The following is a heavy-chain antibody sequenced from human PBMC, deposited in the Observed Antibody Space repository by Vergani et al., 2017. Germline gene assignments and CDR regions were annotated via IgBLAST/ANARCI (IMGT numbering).Heavy chain of an antibody. CDR1: GYSISSGYY. CDR2: IYHSGSP. D-gene: IGHD5-18*01. CDR3: ARANTAMVWFDY. V-gene: IGHV4-38-2*02. J-gene: IGHJ4*02. Sequence: QVQLQESGPGLVKPSETLSLTCTVSGYSISSGYYWGWIRQPPGKGLEWIGSIYHSGSPYYNPSLKSRVTISVDTSKNQFSLKLSAVTAADTAVYYCARANTAMVWFDYWGQGTLVTVSS.